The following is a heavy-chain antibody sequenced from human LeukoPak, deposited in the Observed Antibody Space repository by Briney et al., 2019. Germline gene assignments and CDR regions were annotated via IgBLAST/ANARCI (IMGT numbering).Heavy chain of an antibody. CDR1: GAPISSSSYY. CDR2: IFYAGST. V-gene: IGHV4-39*01. Sequence: SETLSLTCTVSGAPISSSSYYWGWIRQPPGKGLEWIGTIFYAGSTYYNPSLKSRVTMSVDTSKNQFSLYYCVRQSRSVYVPVDYWGQGTLVTVSS. J-gene: IGHJ4*02. CDR3: Y. D-gene: IGHD3-10*02.